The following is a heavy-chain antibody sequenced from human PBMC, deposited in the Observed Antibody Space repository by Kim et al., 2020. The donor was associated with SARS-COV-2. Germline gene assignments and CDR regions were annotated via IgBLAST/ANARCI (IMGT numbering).Heavy chain of an antibody. CDR1: GGSISSGGYY. CDR3: ARAWWRGYYDSSGYRNWFDP. Sequence: SETLSLTCTVSGGSISSGGYYWSWIRQHPGKGLEWIGYIYYSGSTYYNPSLKSRVTISVDTSKNQFSLKLSSVTAADTAVYYCARAWWRGYYDSSGYRNWFDPWGQGTLVTVSS. D-gene: IGHD3-22*01. V-gene: IGHV4-31*03. J-gene: IGHJ5*02. CDR2: IYYSGST.